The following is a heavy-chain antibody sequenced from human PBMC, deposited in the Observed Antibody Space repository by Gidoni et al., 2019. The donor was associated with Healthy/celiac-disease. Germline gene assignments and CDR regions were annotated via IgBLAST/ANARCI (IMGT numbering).Heavy chain of an antibody. V-gene: IGHV3-30*04. CDR2: ISYDGSNK. CDR3: ARVGYSYGYIPDY. D-gene: IGHD5-18*01. J-gene: IGHJ4*02. CDR1: GFTFSSYA. Sequence: QVQLVESGGGVVQPGRSLRLSCAASGFTFSSYAMHWVRPAPGKGLEWVAVISYDGSNKYYADSVKGRFTISRDNSKNTLYLQMNSLRAEDTAVYYCARVGYSYGYIPDYWGQGTLVTVSS.